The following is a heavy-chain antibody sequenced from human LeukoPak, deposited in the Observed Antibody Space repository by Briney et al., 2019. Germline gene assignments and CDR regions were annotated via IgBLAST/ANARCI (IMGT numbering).Heavy chain of an antibody. D-gene: IGHD3/OR15-3a*01. CDR2: ISDSGGST. CDR1: GITLSNYG. V-gene: IGHV3-23*01. J-gene: IGHJ4*02. Sequence: PGGSLRLSCAVSGITLSNYGMSWVRQAPGKGREWVAGISDSGGSTNYADSVKGRFTISRDNPKNTLYLQMNSLRAEDTAFYFCAKRGVVIRVILVGFHKEAYYFESWGQGALVTVSS. CDR3: AKRGVVIRVILVGFHKEAYYFES.